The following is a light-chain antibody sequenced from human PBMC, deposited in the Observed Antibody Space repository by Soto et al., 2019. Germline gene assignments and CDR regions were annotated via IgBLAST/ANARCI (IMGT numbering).Light chain of an antibody. CDR2: TTS. V-gene: IGKV1-39*01. J-gene: IGKJ4*01. Sequence: DIQMTQSPSCLSASVGDRVTITCRASQTISTFLNWYQQKPGEAPKLLIYTTSSLQSGVPSRFSGSGSGTELTLIISSLQPEDFATFYCQQSYSTPLTFGGGTKVEIK. CDR3: QQSYSTPLT. CDR1: QTISTF.